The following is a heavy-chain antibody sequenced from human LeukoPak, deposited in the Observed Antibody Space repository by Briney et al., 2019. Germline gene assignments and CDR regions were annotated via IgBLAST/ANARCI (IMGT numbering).Heavy chain of an antibody. CDR3: ARQRRVYYYDSSGLDY. Sequence: PSETLSLTCAVYGGAFSGYYWGWIRQPPGKGLEWIGEINHSGSTNYNLSLKSRVTISVDTSKNQFSLKLSSVTAADTAVYYCARQRRVYYYDSSGLDYWGQGTLVTVSS. V-gene: IGHV4-34*01. CDR1: GGAFSGYY. CDR2: INHSGST. D-gene: IGHD3-22*01. J-gene: IGHJ4*02.